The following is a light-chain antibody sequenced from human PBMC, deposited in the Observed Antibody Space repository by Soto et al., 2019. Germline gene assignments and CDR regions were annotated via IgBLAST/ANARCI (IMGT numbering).Light chain of an antibody. Sequence: DIQLTQSPSTLSASVGDRVTITCRASQSISSWLAWYHQKPGKAPKLLIYKASSLESGVPSRFSGSGSGTDFTLTISSLQPDDFATYYCQQYNSYPRLFGQGTKVEIK. CDR2: KAS. CDR1: QSISSW. V-gene: IGKV1-5*03. J-gene: IGKJ1*01. CDR3: QQYNSYPRL.